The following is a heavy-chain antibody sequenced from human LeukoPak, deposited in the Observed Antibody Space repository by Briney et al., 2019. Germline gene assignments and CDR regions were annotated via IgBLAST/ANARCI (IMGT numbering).Heavy chain of an antibody. D-gene: IGHD6-19*01. CDR2: IYYSGST. V-gene: IGHV4-38-2*02. CDR1: GYSISSGYY. Sequence: SQTLSLTCTVSGYSISSGYYWGWIRQPPGKGLEWIGSIYYSGSTYYNPSLKSRVTISVDTSKNQFSLKLSSVTAADTAVYYCARVGGSGWFNYWGQGTLVTVSS. CDR3: ARVGGSGWFNY. J-gene: IGHJ4*02.